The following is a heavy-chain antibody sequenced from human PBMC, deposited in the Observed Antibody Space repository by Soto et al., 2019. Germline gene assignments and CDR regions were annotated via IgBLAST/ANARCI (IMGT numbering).Heavy chain of an antibody. CDR1: GCTFSSYA. CDR3: AIPEEAHYVWGSYVDY. J-gene: IGHJ4*02. V-gene: IGHV3-30-3*01. D-gene: IGHD3-16*01. CDR2: ISYDGNNK. Sequence: QVQLVESGGGVVQPGRSLRLSCAASGCTFSSYAMHWVRQAPGKGLEWVAVISYDGNNKYYADSVKGRFTISRDNSKNMMYQQMNSLRAEDTAVYYCAIPEEAHYVWGSYVDYWGQGTLVTVSS.